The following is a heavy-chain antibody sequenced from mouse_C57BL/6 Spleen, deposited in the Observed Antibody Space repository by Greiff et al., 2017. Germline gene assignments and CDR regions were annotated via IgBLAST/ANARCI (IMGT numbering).Heavy chain of an antibody. CDR1: GYTFTSYW. Sequence: EVQLQESGTVLARPGASVKMSCKTSGYTFTSYWMHWVKQRPGQGLEWIGAIYPGNSDTSYNQKFKGKAKLTAVTSASTAYLELSSLTNEDSAVYYCAYYGSSVFDYWGQGTTLTVSS. D-gene: IGHD1-1*01. J-gene: IGHJ2*01. CDR2: IYPGNSDT. V-gene: IGHV1-5*01. CDR3: AYYGSSVFDY.